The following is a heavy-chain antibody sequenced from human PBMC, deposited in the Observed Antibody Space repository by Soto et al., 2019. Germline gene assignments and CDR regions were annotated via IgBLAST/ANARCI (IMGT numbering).Heavy chain of an antibody. CDR3: ARAYPQYYYDSSGYPLYYFDY. J-gene: IGHJ4*02. Sequence: ASVKVSCKASGYTFTSYGISWVRQAPGQGVEWMGWISAYNGNTNYAQKLQGRVTMTTDTSTSTAYMELRSLRSDDTAVYYCARAYPQYYYDSSGYPLYYFDYWGQGTLVTVSS. D-gene: IGHD3-22*01. CDR2: ISAYNGNT. V-gene: IGHV1-18*01. CDR1: GYTFTSYG.